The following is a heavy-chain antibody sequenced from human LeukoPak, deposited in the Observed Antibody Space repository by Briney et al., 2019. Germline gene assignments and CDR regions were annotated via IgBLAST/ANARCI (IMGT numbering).Heavy chain of an antibody. Sequence: GGSLRLSCAASGFTFSSYGMHWVRQAPGKGLEWVAVISYDGSNKYYADSVKGRFTISRDNSKNTLYLQMNSLRAEDTAVYYCAKDKKWLVLGRSYFDYWGQGTLVTVSS. D-gene: IGHD6-19*01. CDR1: GFTFSSYG. J-gene: IGHJ4*02. CDR2: ISYDGSNK. V-gene: IGHV3-30*18. CDR3: AKDKKWLVLGRSYFDY.